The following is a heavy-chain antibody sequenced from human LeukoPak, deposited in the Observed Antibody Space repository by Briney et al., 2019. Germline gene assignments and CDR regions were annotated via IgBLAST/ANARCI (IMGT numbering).Heavy chain of an antibody. D-gene: IGHD4-17*01. Sequence: PSETLSLTCTVSGGSISSYYWSWIRQPPGKGLEWIGYIYYSGSTNYNPSLKNRVTISVDTSKNQFSLKLSSVTAADTAVYYCAGDGNYGDYFDYWGQGTLVTVSS. CDR3: AGDGNYGDYFDY. CDR1: GGSISSYY. V-gene: IGHV4-59*01. CDR2: IYYSGST. J-gene: IGHJ4*02.